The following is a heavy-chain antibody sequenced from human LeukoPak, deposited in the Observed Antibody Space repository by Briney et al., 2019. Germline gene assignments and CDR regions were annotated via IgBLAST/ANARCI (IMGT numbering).Heavy chain of an antibody. CDR2: ISGSGGST. CDR3: AKHGGNILVVVAALHY. J-gene: IGHJ4*02. D-gene: IGHD2-15*01. Sequence: GGSLRLSCAASGFSFSRYAMSSVRQAPGKGLEWVSSISGSGGSTNYADSVKGRFTISRDNSKNTLYLQMNSLRAEDTAVYYCAKHGGNILVVVAALHYLVQGTLVTVSS. CDR1: GFSFSRYA. V-gene: IGHV3-23*01.